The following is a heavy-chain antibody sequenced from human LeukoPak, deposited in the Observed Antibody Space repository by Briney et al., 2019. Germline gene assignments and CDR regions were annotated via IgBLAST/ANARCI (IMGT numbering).Heavy chain of an antibody. V-gene: IGHV3-23*01. CDR1: RFTFSTYA. D-gene: IGHD2-2*01. Sequence: GGSLRLSCAASRFTFSTYAMSWVRQAPGKGLEWVSAISGSGDRTYYADSVRGRFSFSRDNSKNTLYLQMNSLRAEDTAVYYYAKGGSPSCYSSSGYWGQGTLVTVSS. CDR3: AKGGSPSCYSSSGY. CDR2: ISGSGDRT. J-gene: IGHJ4*02.